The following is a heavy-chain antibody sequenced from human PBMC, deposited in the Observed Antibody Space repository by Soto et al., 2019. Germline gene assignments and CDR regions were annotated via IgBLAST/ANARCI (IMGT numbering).Heavy chain of an antibody. D-gene: IGHD3-22*01. V-gene: IGHV5-51*01. CDR2: IYPGDSDT. Sequence: PGESLKISCKGSGYSFTTYWIGWVRQMPGKVLEWMGIIYPGDSDTRYSPSFQGQVTISADKYISTAYLQWSSLKASDTAMYYCARKDSSSAFDYWGQGXLVTVYS. J-gene: IGHJ4*02. CDR3: ARKDSSSAFDY. CDR1: GYSFTTYW.